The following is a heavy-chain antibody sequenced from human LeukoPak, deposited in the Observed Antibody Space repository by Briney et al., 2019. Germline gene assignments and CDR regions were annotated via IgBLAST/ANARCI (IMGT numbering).Heavy chain of an antibody. V-gene: IGHV1-18*04. CDR1: GYTFTGHY. CDR3: ARDMTEHYYYYMDV. Sequence: ASVKVSCKASGYTFTGHYMHWVRQAPGQGLEWMGWISAYNGNTNYAQKLQGRVTMTTDTSTSTAYMELRSLRSDDTAVYYCARDMTEHYYYYMDVWGKGTTVTVSS. D-gene: IGHD2-21*02. J-gene: IGHJ6*03. CDR2: ISAYNGNT.